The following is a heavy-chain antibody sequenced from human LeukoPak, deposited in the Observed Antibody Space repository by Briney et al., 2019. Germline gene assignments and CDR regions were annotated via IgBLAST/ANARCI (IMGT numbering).Heavy chain of an antibody. Sequence: SETLSLTCTVSGGSISSYYWSWIRQPPGKGLEWIGYIYYSGSTNYNPSLKSRVTISVDTSKNQFSLKLSSVTAADTAVYYCARHEPMDYDFWSGAGYFDYWGQGTLVTVSS. V-gene: IGHV4-59*08. CDR2: IYYSGST. J-gene: IGHJ4*02. CDR3: ARHEPMDYDFWSGAGYFDY. D-gene: IGHD3-3*01. CDR1: GGSISSYY.